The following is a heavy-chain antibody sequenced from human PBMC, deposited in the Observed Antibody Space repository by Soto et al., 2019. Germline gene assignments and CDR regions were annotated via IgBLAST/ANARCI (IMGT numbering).Heavy chain of an antibody. CDR1: GYSFTSYW. Sequence: GESLKISCKGSGYSFTSYWISWVRQMPGKGLEWMGRIDPSDSYTNYSPSFQGHVTISADKSISTAYLQWSSLKASDTAMYYCARHPPAYYDSSGFDYWGQGTLVTVS. CDR3: ARHPPAYYDSSGFDY. V-gene: IGHV5-10-1*01. D-gene: IGHD3-22*01. J-gene: IGHJ4*02. CDR2: IDPSDSYT.